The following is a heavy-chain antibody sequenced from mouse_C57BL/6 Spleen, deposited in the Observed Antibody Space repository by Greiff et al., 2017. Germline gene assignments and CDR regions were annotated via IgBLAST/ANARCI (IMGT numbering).Heavy chain of an antibody. J-gene: IGHJ2*01. V-gene: IGHV1-55*01. D-gene: IGHD1-1*01. CDR2: IYPGSGST. CDR1: GYTFTSYW. CDR3: AKEEPYYYGSSSFDY. Sequence: QVQLQQPGAELVKPGASVKMSCKASGYTFTSYWITWVKQRPGQGLEWIGDIYPGSGSTNYNEKFKSKATLTVDTSSSTAYMQLSSLTSEDSAVYYCAKEEPYYYGSSSFDYWGQGTTLTVAS.